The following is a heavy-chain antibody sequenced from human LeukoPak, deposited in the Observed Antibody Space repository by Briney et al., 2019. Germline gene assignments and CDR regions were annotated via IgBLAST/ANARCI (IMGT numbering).Heavy chain of an antibody. J-gene: IGHJ4*02. D-gene: IGHD3-9*01. V-gene: IGHV1-46*01. CDR3: ARVGSLRYFDWSFDY. CDR2: INPSGGGT. Sequence: ASVKVSCKASGYIFISYYMHWVRQAPGQGLEWMGIINPSGGGTSYAQKFQGRVTMTRDTSTSTVYMELSSLRSEDTAVYYCARVGSLRYFDWSFDYWGQGTLVTVSS. CDR1: GYIFISYY.